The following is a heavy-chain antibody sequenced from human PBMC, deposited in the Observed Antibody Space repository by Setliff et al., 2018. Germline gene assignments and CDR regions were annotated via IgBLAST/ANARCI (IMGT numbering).Heavy chain of an antibody. V-gene: IGHV4-4*07. CDR2: IYTTGRT. Sequence: SETLSLTCTVSGVSISSFYWSWIRQPAGGGLEWIGRIYTTGRTNYNPSLKSRVTISLDMSKNQFSLKLSSVTAADTAVYYCARGAYGFDVWGQGTMVTVSS. CDR3: ARGAYGFDV. J-gene: IGHJ3*01. CDR1: GVSISSFY.